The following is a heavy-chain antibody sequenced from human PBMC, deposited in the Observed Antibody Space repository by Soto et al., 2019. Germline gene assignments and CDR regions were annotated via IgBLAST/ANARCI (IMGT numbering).Heavy chain of an antibody. Sequence: EVQLLGSGGGLVQPGGSLILSCAASGFSFSSYAMTWVRQAPGKGLEWVSAISGSGSITYYADSVKGRFTISRDNSKNPLDLHMNSLRAEDTAVYYCAKDIRGLRGAYYFDNWGQGILVTVSS. V-gene: IGHV3-23*01. CDR2: ISGSGSIT. CDR1: GFSFSSYA. D-gene: IGHD3-10*01. J-gene: IGHJ4*02. CDR3: AKDIRGLRGAYYFDN.